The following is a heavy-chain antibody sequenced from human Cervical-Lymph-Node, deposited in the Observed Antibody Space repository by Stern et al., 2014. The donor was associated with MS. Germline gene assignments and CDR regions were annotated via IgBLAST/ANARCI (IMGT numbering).Heavy chain of an antibody. J-gene: IGHJ4*02. V-gene: IGHV4-59*08. D-gene: IGHD5-24*01. CDR3: ARHGPPRRRDDSNHPNFDY. CDR2: LYYSGNT. Sequence: QVQLQESGPGLVKPSETLSLTCTVSGGSISSNYWSWIRQPPGKGLEWIGYLYYSGNTNYNPSLKSRVTTSVDTSKNHSPLGRSSVTAADTAVYYCARHGPPRRRDDSNHPNFDYWGPGTLVAVSS. CDR1: GGSISSNY.